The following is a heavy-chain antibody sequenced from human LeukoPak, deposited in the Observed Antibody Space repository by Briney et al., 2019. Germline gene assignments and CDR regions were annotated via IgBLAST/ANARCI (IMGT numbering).Heavy chain of an antibody. V-gene: IGHV3-23*01. Sequence: PGGSLRLSCAASGFTISSYAMSWVRQAPGKGLDWVSIISGSGGGTYYADSVKGRFTISRDNSKNTLYLQMNSLRAEDTAVYYCARRGVDTAMVISFDYWGQGTLVTVSS. J-gene: IGHJ4*02. CDR2: ISGSGGGT. CDR3: ARRGVDTAMVISFDY. CDR1: GFTISSYA. D-gene: IGHD5-18*01.